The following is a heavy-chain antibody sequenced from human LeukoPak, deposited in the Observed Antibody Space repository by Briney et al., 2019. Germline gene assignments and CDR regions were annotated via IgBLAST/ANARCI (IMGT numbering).Heavy chain of an antibody. Sequence: SETLSLTCAAYGGSFSDYYWSWIRQPPGKGLEWIAEINHSGSSKYNPSLKSRVTISVDTSKNQFSLELTSVTAADTAVYYCARLEGYCSGGSCYSGLRYNWFDPWGQGTLVAVSS. V-gene: IGHV4-34*01. CDR1: GGSFSDYY. J-gene: IGHJ5*02. CDR3: ARLEGYCSGGSCYSGLRYNWFDP. CDR2: INHSGSS. D-gene: IGHD2-15*01.